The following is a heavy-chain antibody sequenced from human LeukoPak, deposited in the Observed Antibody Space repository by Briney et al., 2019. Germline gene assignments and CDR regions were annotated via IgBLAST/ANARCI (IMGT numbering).Heavy chain of an antibody. CDR2: IYTSGST. V-gene: IGHV4-61*02. Sequence: SGTLSLTCTVSGVSISSGSYNWSCIPQPAGKGLESIRRIYTSGSTNYIPSLKSRVTISVDTSKNQFSLKLSSVPAADTAVYYCARGYSYGRNYYYYYYMDVWGKGTTVTISS. CDR3: ARGYSYGRNYYYYYYMDV. CDR1: GVSISSGSYN. D-gene: IGHD5-18*01. J-gene: IGHJ6*03.